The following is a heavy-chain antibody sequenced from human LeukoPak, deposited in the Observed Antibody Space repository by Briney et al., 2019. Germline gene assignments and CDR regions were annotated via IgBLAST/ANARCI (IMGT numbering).Heavy chain of an antibody. CDR3: AKLLETYCYDSTGYYY. Sequence: GGSPRLSCAASGFTLSSYPMSWVPQAPGEGVEGVSAISGSGGSTFYADSVKGRFTISRHNHKNTLYLQMNSLRAEDKAVYYCAKLLETYCYDSTGYYYWGNGTMVTVS. J-gene: IGHJ4*03. V-gene: IGHV3-23*01. D-gene: IGHD3-22*01. CDR1: GFTLSSYP. CDR2: ISGSGGST.